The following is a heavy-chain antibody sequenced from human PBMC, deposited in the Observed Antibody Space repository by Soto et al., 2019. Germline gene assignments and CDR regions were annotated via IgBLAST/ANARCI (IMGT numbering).Heavy chain of an antibody. CDR3: VRDLGTLPDY. D-gene: IGHD1-1*01. CDR2: INAGSGNT. V-gene: IGHV1-3*01. Sequence: SKAPGYRYASSARHWARHATEQRLEWMGWINAGSGNTKYSQKFQGRVTITRDTSASTAYMELSSLRSLDTAVYYCVRDLGTLPDYRRKGTLVTVTS. J-gene: IGHJ4*02. CDR1: GYRYASSA.